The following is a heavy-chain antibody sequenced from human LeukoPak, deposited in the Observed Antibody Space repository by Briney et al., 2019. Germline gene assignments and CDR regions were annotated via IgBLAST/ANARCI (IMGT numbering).Heavy chain of an antibody. CDR1: GGSISSYY. Sequence: SETLSLTCTVSGGSISSYYWSWIRQPAGKGLEWIGRIYTSGSTNYNPSLKSRVTMSVDTSKNQFSLKLSSVTAADTAVYYCARELSGWLRGGDLKYYFDYWGQGTLVTVSS. CDR2: IYTSGST. CDR3: ARELSGWLRGGDLKYYFDY. J-gene: IGHJ4*02. D-gene: IGHD5-12*01. V-gene: IGHV4-4*07.